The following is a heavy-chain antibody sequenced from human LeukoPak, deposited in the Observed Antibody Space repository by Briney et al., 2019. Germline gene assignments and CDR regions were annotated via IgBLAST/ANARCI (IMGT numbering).Heavy chain of an antibody. V-gene: IGHV4-61*08. Sequence: PSETLSLTCTVSGVSVSSGGFYWTWIRQPPGKGLEWIGYIYYSGSTNYIPSLRSRLTISVDTSKNQFSLKLSSVTAADTAVYYCAREDITGTASYFDYWGQGTLVTVSS. CDR2: IYYSGST. CDR3: AREDITGTASYFDY. D-gene: IGHD1-7*01. CDR1: GVSVSSGGFY. J-gene: IGHJ4*02.